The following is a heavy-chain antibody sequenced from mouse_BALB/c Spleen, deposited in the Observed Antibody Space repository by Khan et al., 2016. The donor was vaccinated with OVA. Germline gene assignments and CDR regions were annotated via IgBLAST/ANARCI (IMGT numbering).Heavy chain of an antibody. CDR2: ISSGGSYT. CDR3: AKQDGNYLYYFDY. Sequence: EVQLVESGGDLVKPGGSLKLSCAASGFTFSSYGMSWVRQTPDKRLEWVATISSGGSYTYYPDSVKGRFTISRDNAKNTLYLQMSSLKSEDIAMYYCAKQDGNYLYYFDYWGQGTTLTVSS. V-gene: IGHV5-6*01. CDR1: GFTFSSYG. D-gene: IGHD2-1*01. J-gene: IGHJ2*01.